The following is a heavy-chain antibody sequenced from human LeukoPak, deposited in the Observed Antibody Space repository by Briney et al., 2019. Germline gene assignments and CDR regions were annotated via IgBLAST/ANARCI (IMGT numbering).Heavy chain of an antibody. CDR1: GFTFDDYG. Sequence: PGGSLRLSCAASGFTFDDYGMSWVRQPPGKGLEWVSGINLNGGSTGYADSVKGRFTISRDNAKNSLFLQMNSLRVEDTALYYCARRHTSGWEYFDYWGQGTLVTVSS. J-gene: IGHJ4*02. D-gene: IGHD6-19*01. CDR3: ARRHTSGWEYFDY. CDR2: INLNGGST. V-gene: IGHV3-20*04.